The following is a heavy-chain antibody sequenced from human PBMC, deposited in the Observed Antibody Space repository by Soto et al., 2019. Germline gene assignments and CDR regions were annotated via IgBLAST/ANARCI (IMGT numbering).Heavy chain of an antibody. CDR3: AKEGDYGDYAGENWFDS. Sequence: EVQLVESGGGLVQPGGSLRLSCAASGFTFFAYWIHWVRQVPGKGLXXXXRXNSDGSHTSYADSVRGRFTISXDXXXXXXXXXXXXXXXXXTAVYYCAKEGDYGDYAGENWFDSWGQGSLVTVSS. J-gene: IGHJ5*01. CDR1: GFTFFAYW. V-gene: IGHV3-74*01. CDR2: XNSDGSHT. D-gene: IGHD4-17*01.